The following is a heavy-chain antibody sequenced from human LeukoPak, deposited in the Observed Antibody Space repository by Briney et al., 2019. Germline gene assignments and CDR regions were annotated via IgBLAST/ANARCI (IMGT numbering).Heavy chain of an antibody. CDR1: GFTFSSYW. CDR2: IKQDGSEK. J-gene: IGHJ4*02. CDR3: ARGLVGATSPFDY. D-gene: IGHD1-26*01. Sequence: GGSLSLSCAASGFTFSSYWMSWVRQAPGKGLEWVANIKQDGSEKYYVDSVKGRFTISRDNAKNSLYLQMNSLRAEDTAVYYCARGLVGATSPFDYWGQGTPVTVSS. V-gene: IGHV3-7*01.